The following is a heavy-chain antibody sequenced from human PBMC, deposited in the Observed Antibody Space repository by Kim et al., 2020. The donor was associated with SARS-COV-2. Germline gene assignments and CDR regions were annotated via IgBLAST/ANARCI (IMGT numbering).Heavy chain of an antibody. CDR3: AAIFEY. Sequence: HNGRTNYNPSLKSRVTISMDSSKNQFSLKLTSMTATDAAVYYCAAIFEYWGQGTLVPVSS. J-gene: IGHJ4*02. CDR2: HNGRT. V-gene: IGHV4-34*12.